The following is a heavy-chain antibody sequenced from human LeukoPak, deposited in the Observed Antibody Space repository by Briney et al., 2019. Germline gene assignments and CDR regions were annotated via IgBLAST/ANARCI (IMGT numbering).Heavy chain of an antibody. V-gene: IGHV1-18*01. CDR3: ARDPFGGYAYYFDY. CDR2: INAYNGNT. CDR1: GYSFTSYG. D-gene: IGHD5-12*01. J-gene: IGHJ4*02. Sequence: ASVKVSCKASGYSFTSYGISWVRQAPGQGLEWMGWINAYNGNTNYAQKLQGRVTMTTDTSTSAAYMELRSLRAEDTAVYYCARDPFGGYAYYFDYWGQGTLVTVSS.